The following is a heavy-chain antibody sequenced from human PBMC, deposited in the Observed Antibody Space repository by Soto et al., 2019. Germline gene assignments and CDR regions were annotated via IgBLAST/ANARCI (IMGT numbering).Heavy chain of an antibody. D-gene: IGHD6-19*01. CDR3: AKWGLGSGWFDY. CDR2: ISYDGSNK. Sequence: QVQLVESGGGVVQPGRSLRLSCAASGFTFSSYAMHWVRQAPGKGLEWVAVISYDGSNKYYADSVKGRFTISRDNSKNTLYLQMNSLRAEDTAVYYCAKWGLGSGWFDYWGQGTLVTVSS. J-gene: IGHJ4*02. CDR1: GFTFSSYA. V-gene: IGHV3-30-3*02.